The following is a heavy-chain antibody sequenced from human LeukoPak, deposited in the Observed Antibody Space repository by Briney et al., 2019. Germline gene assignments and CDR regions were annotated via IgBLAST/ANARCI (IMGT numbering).Heavy chain of an antibody. Sequence: PSETLSLTCAVYGGSFSGYFWTWMRQPPGKGLEWIGYIYYSGSTNYNPSLKSRVTISVDTSKNQFSLKLSSVTAADTAVYYCARGSGSSTSFFYWGQGTLVTVSS. CDR2: IYYSGST. CDR3: ARGSGSSTSFFY. J-gene: IGHJ4*02. D-gene: IGHD2-2*01. V-gene: IGHV4-59*01. CDR1: GGSFSGYF.